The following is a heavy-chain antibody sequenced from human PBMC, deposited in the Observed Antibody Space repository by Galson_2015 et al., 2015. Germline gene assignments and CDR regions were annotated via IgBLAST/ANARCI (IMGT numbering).Heavy chain of an antibody. CDR1: GYTFTGYY. CDR3: AREDTAMVTGYGQERNWFDP. Sequence: SVKVSCKASGYTFTGYYKHWVRQAPGQGLEWMGRINPNSGGTNYAQKFQGRVTMTRDTSISTAYMELSRLRSDDTAVYYCAREDTAMVTGYGQERNWFDPWGKGTTVTVSS. CDR2: INPNSGGT. J-gene: IGHJ6*04. D-gene: IGHD5-18*01. V-gene: IGHV1-2*06.